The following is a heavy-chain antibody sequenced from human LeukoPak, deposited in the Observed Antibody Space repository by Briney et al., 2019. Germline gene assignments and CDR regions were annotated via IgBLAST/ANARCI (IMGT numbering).Heavy chain of an antibody. V-gene: IGHV3-7*01. D-gene: IGHD6-19*01. CDR1: GFTFSDFW. Sequence: GGSLRLSCAASGFTFSDFWMNWVRQAPGKGLEWVASVKQDGSEKYYVDSVKGRFSISRDNAKNSLHLQMNSLRAEDTAVYYCARDHTVDGLVFDYWGQGILVTVSS. CDR3: ARDHTVDGLVFDY. J-gene: IGHJ4*02. CDR2: VKQDGSEK.